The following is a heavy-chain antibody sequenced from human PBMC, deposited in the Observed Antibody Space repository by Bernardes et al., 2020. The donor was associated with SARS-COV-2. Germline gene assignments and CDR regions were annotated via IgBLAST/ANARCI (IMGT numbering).Heavy chain of an antibody. Sequence: GSLSPSCAASGFTISHYWMHWVRPVPGKGLVWVSRIKTDGSSTSYADSVKGRFTISRDNAKNTLYLQMNSLRVEDTAVYYCARGALSGTYGVGDYWGQGTLVTVSS. CDR2: IKTDGSST. CDR1: GFTISHYW. CDR3: ARGALSGTYGVGDY. D-gene: IGHD1-26*01. V-gene: IGHV3-74*01. J-gene: IGHJ4*02.